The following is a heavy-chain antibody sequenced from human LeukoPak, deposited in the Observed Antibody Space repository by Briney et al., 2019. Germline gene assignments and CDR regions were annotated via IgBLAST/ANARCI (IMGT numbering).Heavy chain of an antibody. CDR1: GGSVSGTSYY. CDR2: DYYSGTT. J-gene: IGHJ4*02. V-gene: IGHV4-39*01. Sequence: SETLSLTCTVSGGSVSGTSYYWAWMRQPPGKGLEWIGSDYYSGTTYYNPSLKSRVTISVDTSKNQFSLKLSSVTAADTAVYYCARHNNYGANSMSFDSWGQGTLVTVSS. D-gene: IGHD4-23*01. CDR3: ARHNNYGANSMSFDS.